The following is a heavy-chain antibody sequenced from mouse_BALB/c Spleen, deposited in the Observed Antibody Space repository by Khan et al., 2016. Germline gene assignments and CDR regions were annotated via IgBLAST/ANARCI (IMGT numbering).Heavy chain of an antibody. J-gene: IGHJ2*01. CDR3: ARLEDI. CDR2: IWAGGST. V-gene: IGHV2-9*02. CDR1: GFSLTSYG. D-gene: IGHD1-3*01. Sequence: QVQLKESGPGLVAPSQSLSITCTVSGFSLTSYGVHWVRQPPGKGLEWLGVIWAGGSTNYNSALLSRLSISKDNSKSQVCLKMNSLQTEDTEMYYCARLEDIWGQGTTLTVSS.